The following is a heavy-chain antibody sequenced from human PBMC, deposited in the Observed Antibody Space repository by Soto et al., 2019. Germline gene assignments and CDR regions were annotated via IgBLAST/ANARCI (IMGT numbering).Heavy chain of an antibody. J-gene: IGHJ4*02. Sequence: ASVKVSCKASGGTFSSYTISWVRQAPGQGLEWMGRIIPILGIANYAQKFQGRVTITADKSTSTAYMELSSLRSEDTAVYYCARDPHDYGDYIISSNATESFDYWGQGTLVTVSS. V-gene: IGHV1-69*04. D-gene: IGHD4-17*01. CDR3: ARDPHDYGDYIISSNATESFDY. CDR2: IIPILGIA. CDR1: GGTFSSYT.